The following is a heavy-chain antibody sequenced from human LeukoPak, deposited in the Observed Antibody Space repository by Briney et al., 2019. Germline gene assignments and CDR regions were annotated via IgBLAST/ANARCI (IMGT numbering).Heavy chain of an antibody. CDR3: ARVGDYALKD. D-gene: IGHD3-16*01. J-gene: IGHJ4*02. CDR1: GGAISSYH. V-gene: IGHV4-4*07. CDR2: IYTSGST. Sequence: SETLSLTCTVSGGAISSYHCSWIRQPAGKGLEWIGRIYTSGSTNYNPSLKSQVTMSVDTSKNQFSLNLSSVTAADTAVYYCARVGDYALKDWGQGTLVTVSS.